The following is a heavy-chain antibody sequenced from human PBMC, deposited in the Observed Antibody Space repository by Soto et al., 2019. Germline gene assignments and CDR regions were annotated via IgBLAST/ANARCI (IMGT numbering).Heavy chain of an antibody. CDR3: ATQGYCSSTSCHRFDY. CDR2: FSGSGGAT. CDR1: GFIASNYA. Sequence: VQVVESGGGLVQPGGSLRLSCAASGFIASNYAMSWVRQAPGKGLEWVSGFSGSGGATFYADSVKGRFTISRDSSKNSLYLQMNSLRAEDTAVYYCATQGYCSSTSCHRFDYWGQGTLVTVSS. D-gene: IGHD2-2*01. V-gene: IGHV3-23*04. J-gene: IGHJ4*02.